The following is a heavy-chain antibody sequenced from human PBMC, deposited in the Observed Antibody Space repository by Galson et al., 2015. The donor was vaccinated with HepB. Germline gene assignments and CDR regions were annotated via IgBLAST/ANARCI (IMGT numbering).Heavy chain of an antibody. Sequence: SLRLSCAASGFTFSNYALNWVRQGPGKRLEWVAAISGSGATTYYAESVKGRFTISRDNSKNTLHLEMNSLRADDTAVYYCAKANYPGYCSGGRSGNCFPLYNFDCWGQGTLVTVSS. CDR1: GFTFSNYA. V-gene: IGHV3-23*01. J-gene: IGHJ4*02. D-gene: IGHD2-15*01. CDR2: ISGSGATT. CDR3: AKANYPGYCSGGRSGNCFPLYNFDC.